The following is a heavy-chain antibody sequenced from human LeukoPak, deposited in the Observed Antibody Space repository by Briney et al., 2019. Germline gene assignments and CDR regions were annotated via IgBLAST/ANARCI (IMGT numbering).Heavy chain of an antibody. CDR3: AKLDYYDSSGYPFDY. D-gene: IGHD3-22*01. J-gene: IGHJ4*02. CDR2: ISGSGGST. V-gene: IGHV3-23*01. Sequence: GGSLRLPCAASGFTFSSYAMSWVRQAPGKGLEWVSAISGSGGSTYYADSVKGRFTISRDNSKNTLYLQMNSLRAEDTAVYYCAKLDYYDSSGYPFDYWGQGTLVTVSS. CDR1: GFTFSSYA.